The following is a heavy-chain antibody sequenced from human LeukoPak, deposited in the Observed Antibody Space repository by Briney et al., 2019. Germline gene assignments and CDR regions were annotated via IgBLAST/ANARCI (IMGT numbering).Heavy chain of an antibody. V-gene: IGHV3-21*06. CDR1: GFTFGAYT. D-gene: IGHD3-9*01. J-gene: IGHJ4*02. CDR2: IFSRSESI. CDR3: ARGRRSIYYFDY. Sequence: GGSLRLSCAASGFTFGAYTINWVCQAPGKGLEWVSCIFSRSESILYADSVKGRFTISRDNAKNLLYLQMDSLRVEDTAVYYCARGRRSIYYFDYWGQGTLVTVSS.